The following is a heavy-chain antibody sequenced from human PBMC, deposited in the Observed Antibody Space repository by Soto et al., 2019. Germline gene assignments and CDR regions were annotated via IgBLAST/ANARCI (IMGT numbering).Heavy chain of an antibody. V-gene: IGHV4-30-4*01. CDR1: GGSISSGDHF. CDR2: MYYSGSI. Sequence: LTCTVSGGSISSGDHFWSWIRQSPGKGLESIGYMYYSGSIYYNPSLKSRITTSVDRSKNQFSLKLSSVTAADTAVYYCARIKVGYSGYDWWFDPWGQGTLVTV. J-gene: IGHJ5*02. D-gene: IGHD5-12*01. CDR3: ARIKVGYSGYDWWFDP.